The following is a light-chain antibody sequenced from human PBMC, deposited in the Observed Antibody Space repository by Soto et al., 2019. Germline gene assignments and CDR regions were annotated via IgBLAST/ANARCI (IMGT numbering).Light chain of an antibody. CDR1: QSVGSSY. CDR2: DTS. V-gene: IGKV3-20*01. Sequence: ETVLTQSPGTLSLSPGERATLSCRASQSVGSSYLAWYQQKPGQAPRLLIYDTSSRATGIPNRFSGSGSGTVFTLTISRLEPEDFAVYHCQQYGNPPWTFGQGTKLEIK. CDR3: QQYGNPPWT. J-gene: IGKJ2*01.